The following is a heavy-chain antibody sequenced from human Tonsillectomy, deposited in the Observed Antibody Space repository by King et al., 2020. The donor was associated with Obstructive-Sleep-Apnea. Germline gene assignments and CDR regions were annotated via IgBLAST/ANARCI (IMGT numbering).Heavy chain of an antibody. CDR3: ARDRIAARGSRWFDP. Sequence: QVQLQESGPGLVKPSGTLSLTCAVSGGSISSSNWWSWVRQPPGKGLEWIGEIYHSGTTNYNPSLKSRVIVSVDKSKNQFSLNLSSVTAADTAVYYCARDRIAARGSRWFDPWGQGTLVTVSS. CDR2: IYHSGTT. D-gene: IGHD6-6*01. J-gene: IGHJ5*02. V-gene: IGHV4-4*02. CDR1: GGSISSSNW.